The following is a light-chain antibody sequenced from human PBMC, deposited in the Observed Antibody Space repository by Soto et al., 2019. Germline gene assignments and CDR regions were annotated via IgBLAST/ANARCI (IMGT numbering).Light chain of an antibody. J-gene: IGKJ1*01. CDR2: NAS. CDR1: QSVSTF. CDR3: QQRLNWPPG. Sequence: DIVLTQSPGTLSLSPGERAILSCRASQSVSTFLAWFQQKPGQPPRLLIYNASNRTTGIPARFSGSGSGTDFTLTISDLEPADFGLYYCQQRLNWPPGFGQGTKV. V-gene: IGKV3-11*01.